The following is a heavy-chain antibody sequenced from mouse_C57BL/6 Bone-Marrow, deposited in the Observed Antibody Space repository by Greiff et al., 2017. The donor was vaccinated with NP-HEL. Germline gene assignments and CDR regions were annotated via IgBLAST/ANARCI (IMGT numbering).Heavy chain of an antibody. CDR3: ARQGCTTGGFAY. Sequence: EVKLVESGGDLVKPGGSLKLSCAASGFTFSSYGMSWVRQTPDKRLEWVATISSGGSYTYYPDSVKGRFTISRDNAKNNLYLQMSSLKSEDTAMYYCARQGCTTGGFAYWGQGTLVTVSA. CDR1: GFTFSSYG. CDR2: ISSGGSYT. V-gene: IGHV5-6*02. D-gene: IGHD2-14*01. J-gene: IGHJ3*01.